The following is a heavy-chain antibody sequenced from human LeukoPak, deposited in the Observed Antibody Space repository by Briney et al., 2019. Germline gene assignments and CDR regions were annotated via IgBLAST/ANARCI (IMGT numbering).Heavy chain of an antibody. J-gene: IGHJ3*02. CDR1: GSISGYY. D-gene: IGHD2-2*01. V-gene: IGHV4-4*09. CDR3: ARQKCTSTSCLTKNAFDI. Sequence: PSETLSLTCTVSGSISGYYWSWIRQPPGKGLEWIGYIYTSGSTNYNPSLESRVTISVDTSKNQFSLDLSSVTAADTAVYYCARQKCTSTSCLTKNAFDIWSQGTMVTVSS. CDR2: IYTSGST.